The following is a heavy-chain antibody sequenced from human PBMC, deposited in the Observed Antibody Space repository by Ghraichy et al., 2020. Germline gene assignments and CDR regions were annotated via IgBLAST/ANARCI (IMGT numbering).Heavy chain of an antibody. CDR3: ARGRPCSSISCYYDAFDI. D-gene: IGHD2-2*01. Sequence: SETLSLTCTVSGDSISSYYWSWIRQPAGKGLEWIGRIYTTGDTIYNPSLKSRVIMSVDTSKNQFSLKLSSVTAADTAIYYCARGRPCSSISCYYDAFDIWGQGTMVTVSS. V-gene: IGHV4-4*07. CDR2: IYTTGDT. CDR1: GDSISSYY. J-gene: IGHJ3*02.